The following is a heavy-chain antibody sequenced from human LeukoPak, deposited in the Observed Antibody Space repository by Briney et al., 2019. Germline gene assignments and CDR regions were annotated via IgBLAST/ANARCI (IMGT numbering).Heavy chain of an antibody. Sequence: SETLSLTCTVSGGSISSSSYYWGWIRQPPGKGLEWIGSIYYSGSTYYNPSLKSRVTISVDTSKNQFSLKLSSVTAADTAVYYCATTGFRGGYAYNANDAFDIWGQGTMITVSS. CDR1: GGSISSSSYY. CDR2: IYYSGST. CDR3: ATTGFRGGYAYNANDAFDI. J-gene: IGHJ3*02. D-gene: IGHD3-16*01. V-gene: IGHV4-39*01.